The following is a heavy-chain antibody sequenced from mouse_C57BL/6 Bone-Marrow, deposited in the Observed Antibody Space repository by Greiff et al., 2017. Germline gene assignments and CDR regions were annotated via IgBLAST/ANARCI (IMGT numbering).Heavy chain of an antibody. CDR1: GFTFSDYY. CDR2: FSNGGGST. D-gene: IGHD2-4*01. Sequence: EVKLQESGGGLVQPGGSLTLSCAASGFTFSDYYMYWVRQTPEKKLEWVAYFSNGGGSTYYPDTVKGRFPISRDNAKNTLYLQMSRLKSEDTAMYYCARRSDLYDYDGGWFAYWGQGTLVTVSA. J-gene: IGHJ3*01. CDR3: ARRSDLYDYDGGWFAY. V-gene: IGHV5-12*01.